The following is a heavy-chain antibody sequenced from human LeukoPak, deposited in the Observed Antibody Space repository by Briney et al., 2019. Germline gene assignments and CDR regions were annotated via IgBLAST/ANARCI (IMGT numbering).Heavy chain of an antibody. V-gene: IGHV1-46*01. CDR1: GYTFTSYY. D-gene: IGHD1-20*01. CDR2: INPSGGST. CDR3: ARTITGTTRIQNWFDP. J-gene: IGHJ5*02. Sequence: ASVKVSCKASGYTFTSYYMHWVRQAPGQGLEWMGIINPSGGSTSYAQKFQGRVTMTRDTSTSTVYMELRSLRSDDTAVYYCARTITGTTRIQNWFDPWGQGTLVTVSS.